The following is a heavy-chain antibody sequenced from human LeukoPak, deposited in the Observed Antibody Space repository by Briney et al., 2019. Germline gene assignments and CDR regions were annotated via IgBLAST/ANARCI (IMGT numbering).Heavy chain of an antibody. Sequence: ASVKVSCKASGYSFSAYGFCWVRQAPGQGLEWMGWISTYNGNRNYAQTFQGRVTMTTYTSTSTAYMELRSLRSDDPAMYYCVRSDNSGYYPRTLDYWGQGTLVTVSS. CDR3: VRSDNSGYYPRTLDY. CDR1: GYSFSAYG. J-gene: IGHJ4*02. D-gene: IGHD3-22*01. CDR2: ISTYNGNR. V-gene: IGHV1-18*01.